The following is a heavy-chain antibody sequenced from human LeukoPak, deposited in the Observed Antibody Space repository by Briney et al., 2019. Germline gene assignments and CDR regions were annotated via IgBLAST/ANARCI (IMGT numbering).Heavy chain of an antibody. D-gene: IGHD4/OR15-4a*01. V-gene: IGHV3-23*01. CDR2: ISCSGGSP. CDR1: GFTFTSYA. J-gene: IGHJ4*02. CDR3: AKAWCSGTGYYLDY. Sequence: GGSLRLSCAASGFTFTSYAMSWVRQAPGNGLEWVSGISCSGGSPYYADSVKGRFTISRDNSKNTLYLQVNSLKADENPIISRAKAWCSGTGYYLDYWGQGTLVTVSS.